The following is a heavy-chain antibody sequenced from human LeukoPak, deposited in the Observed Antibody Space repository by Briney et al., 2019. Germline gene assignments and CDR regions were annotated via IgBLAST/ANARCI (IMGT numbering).Heavy chain of an antibody. Sequence: KPSETLSLTCTVSGGSFSTYYWSWLRQPPGKGLEWIGYIYYTGNIHYNPSLKSRVTVSLDTSKNQFSLKLSSVTAADTAVYYCARTFDGAFDYWGQGTLVTVSS. CDR1: GGSFSTYY. CDR3: ARTFDGAFDY. V-gene: IGHV4-59*01. CDR2: IYYTGNI. J-gene: IGHJ4*02. D-gene: IGHD2/OR15-2a*01.